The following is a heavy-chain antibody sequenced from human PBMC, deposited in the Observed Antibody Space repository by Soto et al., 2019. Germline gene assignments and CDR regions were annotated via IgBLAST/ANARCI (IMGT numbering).Heavy chain of an antibody. CDR2: IYYSGST. CDR1: GGSISSYY. J-gene: IGHJ6*02. V-gene: IGHV4-59*01. D-gene: IGHD3-3*01. Sequence: SETLSLTCTVSGGSISSYYWSWIRQPPGKGLEWIGYIYYSGSTNYNPSLKSRVTISVDTSKNQFSLKLSSVTAADTAVYYCARDGGIFGVVPQYYGMDVWGQGTTVTVSS. CDR3: ARDGGIFGVVPQYYGMDV.